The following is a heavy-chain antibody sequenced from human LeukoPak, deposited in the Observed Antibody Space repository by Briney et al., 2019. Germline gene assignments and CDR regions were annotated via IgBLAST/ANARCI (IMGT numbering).Heavy chain of an antibody. CDR2: IYSGGST. CDR1: GFTVSSNY. V-gene: IGHV3-66*01. CDR3: ARDSFGELRGA. D-gene: IGHD3-10*01. Sequence: PGGSLRLSCAASGFTVSSNYMSWVRQAPGKGLEWVSVIYSGGSTYYADSVKGRFTISRDNAKNSLYLQMNSLRAEDTAVYYCARDSFGELRGAWGQGTLVTVSS. J-gene: IGHJ5*02.